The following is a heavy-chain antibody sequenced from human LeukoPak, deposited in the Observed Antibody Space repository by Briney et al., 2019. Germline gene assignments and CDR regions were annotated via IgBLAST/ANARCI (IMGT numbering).Heavy chain of an antibody. Sequence: GESLRLSCAASGFKFDDYGMNWVRQVPGKGLECVSGINWNGEDIGYADSVKGRFAISRDSARTSLYLQMNSLRAEDTALYYCATAGAYLSPYGDYMGVWGKGNPVTVSS. CDR1: GFKFDDYG. V-gene: IGHV3-20*04. D-gene: IGHD2-8*02. CDR2: INWNGEDI. CDR3: ATAGAYLSPYGDYMGV. J-gene: IGHJ6*03.